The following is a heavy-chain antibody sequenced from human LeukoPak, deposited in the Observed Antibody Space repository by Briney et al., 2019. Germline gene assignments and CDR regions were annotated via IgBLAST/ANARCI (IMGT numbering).Heavy chain of an antibody. J-gene: IGHJ4*02. Sequence: SETLSLTCTVSGGSISGSYWSWIRQPPGKGLEWIGYIYYSGSTNYNPSLKSRVTISVDTSKNQFSLKLSSVTAADTAVYYCARGGVNWILDYWGQGTLVTVSS. D-gene: IGHD1-26*01. CDR2: IYYSGST. CDR1: GGSISGSY. CDR3: ARGGVNWILDY. V-gene: IGHV4-59*01.